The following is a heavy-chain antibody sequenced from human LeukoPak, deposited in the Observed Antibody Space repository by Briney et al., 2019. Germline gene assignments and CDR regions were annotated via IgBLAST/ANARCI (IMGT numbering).Heavy chain of an antibody. CDR2: INTYNADT. J-gene: IGHJ4*02. CDR3: ARYHSISGHYYFDY. V-gene: IGHV1/OR15-2*02. CDR1: GYTFTGYY. Sequence: ASVKVSCKASGYTFTGYYMHWVRQAPGQGLEWLGWINTYNADTKYPQKLQGRVTLTTDTSTSTAYMELWSLRSDDTAVYYCARYHSISGHYYFDYWGQGTLVTVSS. D-gene: IGHD3-22*01.